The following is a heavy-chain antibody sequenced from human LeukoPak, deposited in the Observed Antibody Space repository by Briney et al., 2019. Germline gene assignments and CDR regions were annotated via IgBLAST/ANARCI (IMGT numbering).Heavy chain of an antibody. CDR3: ANGGKDSFDI. J-gene: IGHJ3*02. CDR1: GGSISSYY. Sequence: PSETLSLTCTVSGGSISSYYWSWIRQPPGKGLEWIGYIYYSGSTNYNPSLKSRVTISVDTSKNQFSLKLGSVTAADTAVYYCANGGKDSFDIWGQGTMVTVSS. V-gene: IGHV4-59*01. D-gene: IGHD1-26*01. CDR2: IYYSGST.